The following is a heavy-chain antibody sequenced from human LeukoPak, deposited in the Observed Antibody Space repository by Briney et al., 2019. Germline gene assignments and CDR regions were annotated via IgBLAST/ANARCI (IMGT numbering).Heavy chain of an antibody. CDR2: ISSSSYI. D-gene: IGHD5-18*01. CDR3: ARAAPPKATAMVS. J-gene: IGHJ5*02. V-gene: IGHV3-21*01. CDR1: GFTFSSYS. Sequence: PGGSLRLSCAASGFTFSSYSMNWVRQAPGKGLEWVSSISSSSYIYYADSVKGRFTISRDNAKNSLYLQMNSLRAEDTAVYYCARAAPPKATAMVSWGQGTLVTVSS.